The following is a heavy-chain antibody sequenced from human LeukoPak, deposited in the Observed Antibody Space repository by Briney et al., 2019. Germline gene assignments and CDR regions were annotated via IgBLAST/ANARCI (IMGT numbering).Heavy chain of an antibody. D-gene: IGHD6-19*01. CDR1: GASISTIISY. CDR2: IYYSGTT. CDR3: ARDQGAVAGIDP. V-gene: IGHV4-39*07. Sequence: SETLTLTCTVSGASISTIISYWGWIRQTPGKGLEWIGSIYYSGTTYYNPSLESRVTISIDTSKNQFSVKLTSVTAADTAVYYCARDQGAVAGIDPWGQGTLVTVSS. J-gene: IGHJ5*02.